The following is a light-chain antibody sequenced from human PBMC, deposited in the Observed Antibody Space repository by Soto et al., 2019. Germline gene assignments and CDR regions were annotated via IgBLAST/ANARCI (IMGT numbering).Light chain of an antibody. CDR2: GAS. J-gene: IGKJ4*01. V-gene: IGKV3D-20*02. Sequence: EIVLTQSPGTLSLSPGERATLSCRASQSISSSYLAWYQQKPGQAPGLLIYGASRRATGIPDRFIGSGSGTDFTLTISRLEPEDFAVYYCQQRSNWPLTTFGGGTKVEIK. CDR3: QQRSNWPLTT. CDR1: QSISSSY.